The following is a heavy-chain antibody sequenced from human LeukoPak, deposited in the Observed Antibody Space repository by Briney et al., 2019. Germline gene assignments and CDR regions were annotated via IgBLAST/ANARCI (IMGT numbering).Heavy chain of an antibody. V-gene: IGHV3-15*01. CDR3: TVNYENYDISTGYLLRFDY. D-gene: IGHD3-9*01. Sequence: GGSLRLSCAASGFTFSNAWMSWVRQAPGKGLEWVGRIKSKTDGGTTDYAAPVKGRFTISRDDSKNTLYLQMNSLKTEDTAVYYCTVNYENYDISTGYLLRFDYWGQGTLVTVSS. J-gene: IGHJ4*02. CDR2: IKSKTDGGTT. CDR1: GFTFSNAW.